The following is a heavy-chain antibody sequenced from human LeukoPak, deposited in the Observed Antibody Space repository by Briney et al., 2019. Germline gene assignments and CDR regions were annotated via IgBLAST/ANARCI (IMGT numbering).Heavy chain of an antibody. CDR3: ARARAATSYDSSGYYFGYWFDP. CDR1: GYTFTGYY. V-gene: IGHV1-2*02. D-gene: IGHD3-22*01. J-gene: IGHJ5*02. Sequence: ASVKVSRKASGYTFTGYYMHWVRQAPGQGLEWMGWINPNSGGTNYAQKFQGGVTMTRDTSISTAYMELSRLRSDDTAVYYCARARAATSYDSSGYYFGYWFDPWGQGTLVTVSS. CDR2: INPNSGGT.